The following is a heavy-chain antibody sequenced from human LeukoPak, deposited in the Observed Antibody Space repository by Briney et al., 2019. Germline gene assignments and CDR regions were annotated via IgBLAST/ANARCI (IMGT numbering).Heavy chain of an antibody. CDR3: ARDSGSGTLRYYFDY. Sequence: GGSLRLSCTASGFICSDYAMSWARQAPGKGLEWVAVISYDGSNKYYADSVKGRFTISRDNSKNTLYLQMNSLRVEDTAVYYCARDSGSGTLRYYFDYWGQGTLVTVSS. CDR2: ISYDGSNK. J-gene: IGHJ4*02. CDR1: GFICSDYA. D-gene: IGHD2-15*01. V-gene: IGHV3-30*04.